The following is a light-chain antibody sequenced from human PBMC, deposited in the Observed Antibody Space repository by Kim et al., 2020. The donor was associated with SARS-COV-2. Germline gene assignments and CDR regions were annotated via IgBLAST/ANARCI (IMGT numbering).Light chain of an antibody. CDR1: QSVNNNY. CDR2: GAS. V-gene: IGKV3-20*01. J-gene: IGKJ2*01. CDR3: QQYGSSPYT. Sequence: EIVLTQSPGTLSSSPGERATLSCRASQSVNNNYLAWYQQKPGQAPRLLIYGASNRATGIPDKFSGSGSGTDFTLTISRLEPEDFAVYYCQQYGSSPYTFGQGTKLEI.